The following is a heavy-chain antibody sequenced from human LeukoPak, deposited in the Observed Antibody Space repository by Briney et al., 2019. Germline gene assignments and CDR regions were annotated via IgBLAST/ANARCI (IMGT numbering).Heavy chain of an antibody. J-gene: IGHJ6*02. CDR2: MNPNSGNT. V-gene: IGHV1-8*01. CDR1: GYAFTSYD. Sequence: GASVKVSCKASGYAFTSYDINWVRQATGQGLEWMGWMNPNSGNTGYAQKFQGRVTMTRNTSISTAYMELSSLRSEDTAVYYCARSLPYYDFRSGKIGYYYYGMDVWGQGTTVTVSS. D-gene: IGHD3-3*01. CDR3: ARSLPYYDFRSGKIGYYYYGMDV.